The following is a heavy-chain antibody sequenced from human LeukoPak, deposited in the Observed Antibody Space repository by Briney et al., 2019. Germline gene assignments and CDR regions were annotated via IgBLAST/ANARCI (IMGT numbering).Heavy chain of an antibody. CDR3: TTRLN. CDR2: IKRNSEGGTA. V-gene: IGHV3-15*05. Sequence: PGGSLRLSCAASGFTFSDVRMTWVRQAPGKGLEWVGQIKRNSEGGTADYAAPLKGRFTISRDDSKRTVYLQMNSLTNEDTGVYYCTTRLNWGQGTLVTVSS. J-gene: IGHJ4*02. CDR1: GFTFSDVR.